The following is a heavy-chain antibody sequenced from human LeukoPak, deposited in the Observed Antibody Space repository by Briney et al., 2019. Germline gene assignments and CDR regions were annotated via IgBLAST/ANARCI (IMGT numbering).Heavy chain of an antibody. D-gene: IGHD5-12*01. V-gene: IGHV3-11*06. CDR2: ISSSSSYT. CDR3: ARDQLAYSGYDTLFDY. CDR1: GFTFSDYY. Sequence: GGSLRLSCAASGFTFSDYYMSWIRQAPGKGLEWVSYISSSSSYTNYADSVKGRFTIPRDNAKNSLYLQMNSLRAEDTAVYYCARDQLAYSGYDTLFDYWGQGTLVTVSS. J-gene: IGHJ4*02.